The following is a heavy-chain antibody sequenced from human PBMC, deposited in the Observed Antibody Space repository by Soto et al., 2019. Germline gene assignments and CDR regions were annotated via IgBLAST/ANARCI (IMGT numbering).Heavy chain of an antibody. Sequence: ASVKVSCKASGGTFSSYAISCVRQAPGQGLEWMGGIIPIFGTANYAQKFQGRVTITADESTSTAYMELSSLRSEDTAVYYCARFLAVAYGMDVWGQGTTVTVSS. CDR2: IIPIFGTA. CDR3: ARFLAVAYGMDV. J-gene: IGHJ6*02. D-gene: IGHD6-19*01. V-gene: IGHV1-69*13. CDR1: GGTFSSYA.